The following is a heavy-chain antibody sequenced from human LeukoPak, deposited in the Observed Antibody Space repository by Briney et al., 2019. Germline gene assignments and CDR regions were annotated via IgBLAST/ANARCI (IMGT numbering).Heavy chain of an antibody. CDR2: ISSSSSYT. D-gene: IGHD5-18*01. V-gene: IGHV3-11*05. CDR3: ARGVLGYSYGFDY. CDR1: GFTFSDYY. Sequence: GGSLRLSCAASGFTFSDYYMSWIRQAPGKGLEWVSYISSSSSYTNYADSVKGRFTISRDNAKNSLYLQMNSLRAEDTAVYYCARGVLGYSYGFDYWGQGTLVTVSS. J-gene: IGHJ4*02.